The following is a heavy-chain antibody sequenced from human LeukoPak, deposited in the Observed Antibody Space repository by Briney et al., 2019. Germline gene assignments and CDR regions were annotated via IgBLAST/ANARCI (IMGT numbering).Heavy chain of an antibody. Sequence: ASVKVSCKASGYTFTSYGISWVRQAPGQGLEWMGWISAYNGNTNYAQKLQGRVTMTTDTSTSTAYMELRSLRSDDAAVYYCARVTDYYYYMDVRGKGTTVTVSS. CDR3: ARVTDYYYYMDV. V-gene: IGHV1-18*01. CDR2: ISAYNGNT. CDR1: GYTFTSYG. J-gene: IGHJ6*03.